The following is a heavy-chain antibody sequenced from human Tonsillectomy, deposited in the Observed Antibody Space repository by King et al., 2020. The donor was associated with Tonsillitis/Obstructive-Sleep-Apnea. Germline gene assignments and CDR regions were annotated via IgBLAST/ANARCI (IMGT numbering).Heavy chain of an antibody. CDR1: GGSISSYY. J-gene: IGHJ3*02. V-gene: IGHV4-59*01. CDR2: IYYSGST. D-gene: IGHD2-15*01. Sequence: LQLQESGPGLVKPSETLSLTCTVSGGSISSYYWSWIRQPPGKGLEWIGYIYYSGSTNYNPSLKSRVTISVDPSKNQFSLKLSSVTAADTAVYYWARVYCIGGSCYDDAFDIWGQGPMVTVSS. CDR3: ARVYCIGGSCYDDAFDI.